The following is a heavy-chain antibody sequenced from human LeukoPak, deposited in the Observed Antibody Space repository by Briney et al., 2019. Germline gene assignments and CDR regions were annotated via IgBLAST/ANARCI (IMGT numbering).Heavy chain of an antibody. CDR3: ARVPAGVIGMKDAFDI. CDR2: IKQDGSET. Sequence: GGSLRLSCAASGFTFSTYWMSWVRQAPGKGLEWVANIKQDGSETYYVDSLKGRFTISRDNAKNSLYLQMNNLRAEDTAVYYCARVPAGVIGMKDAFDIWGQGTMVTVSS. V-gene: IGHV3-7*01. J-gene: IGHJ3*02. CDR1: GFTFSTYW. D-gene: IGHD3-16*02.